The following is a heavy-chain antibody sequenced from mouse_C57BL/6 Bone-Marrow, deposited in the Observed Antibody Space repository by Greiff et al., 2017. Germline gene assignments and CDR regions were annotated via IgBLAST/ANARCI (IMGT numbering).Heavy chain of an antibody. J-gene: IGHJ3*01. V-gene: IGHV2-2*01. Sequence: VQLQQSGPGLVQPSQSLSITCTVSGFSLTSYGVHWVRQSPGKGLEWLGVIWSGGSTDYNAAFISRLSISKDNSKSQVFFKMNSLQADDTAIYYCARNVLGYWGQGTLVTVSA. CDR3: ARNVLGY. CDR1: GFSLTSYG. CDR2: IWSGGST.